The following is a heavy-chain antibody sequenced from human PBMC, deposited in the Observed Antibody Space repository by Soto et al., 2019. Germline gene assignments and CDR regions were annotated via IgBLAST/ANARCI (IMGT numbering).Heavy chain of an antibody. Sequence: HPGGSLRFSCAASGFTFSSYAMSWVRQAPGKGLEWVSAISGSGGSTYYADSVKGRFTISRDNSKNTLYLQMNSLRAEDTAVYYCAKDRSSSPGNFDYWGHGTLVTVSS. V-gene: IGHV3-23*01. CDR2: ISGSGGST. CDR1: GFTFSSYA. CDR3: AKDRSSSPGNFDY. D-gene: IGHD6-6*01. J-gene: IGHJ4*01.